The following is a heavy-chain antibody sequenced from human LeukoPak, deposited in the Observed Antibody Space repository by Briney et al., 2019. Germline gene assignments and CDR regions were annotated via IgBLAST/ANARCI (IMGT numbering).Heavy chain of an antibody. CDR1: GFTFSSYS. J-gene: IGHJ3*02. Sequence: GWSLRLSCAASGFTFSSYSTNWVRQAPGKGLEWVSYISSSSSTIYYADSVKGRFTISRDNDKNSLYLQMNSLRAEDTAVYYCARDHGRWGSKWDAFDIWGQGTMVTVSS. CDR3: ARDHGRWGSKWDAFDI. V-gene: IGHV3-48*01. D-gene: IGHD2-21*01. CDR2: ISSSSSTI.